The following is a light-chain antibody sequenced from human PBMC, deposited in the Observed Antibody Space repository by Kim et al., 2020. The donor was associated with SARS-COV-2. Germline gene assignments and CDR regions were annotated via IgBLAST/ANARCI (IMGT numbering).Light chain of an antibody. CDR1: SRRSYY. Sequence: ALRQSVRITCQEDSRRSYYATWYQQKPGQAPIVVMYGKNNRPSGIPDRFSGSSSGNTASLTITGTQAGDEADYYCNSRDSNDNVLFGGGTKLTVL. CDR3: NSRDSNDNVL. J-gene: IGLJ2*01. V-gene: IGLV3-19*01. CDR2: GKN.